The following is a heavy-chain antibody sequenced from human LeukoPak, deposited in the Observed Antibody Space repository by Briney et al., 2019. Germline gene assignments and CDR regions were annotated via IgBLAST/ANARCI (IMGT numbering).Heavy chain of an antibody. CDR1: GGSFSGYY. CDR3: ARGGGIAAAGKDGWFDP. CDR2: INHSGST. D-gene: IGHD6-13*01. Sequence: SETLSLTCAVYGGSFSGYYWSWIRQPPGKGLEWIGEINHSGSTNYNPSLKSRVTISVDTSKNQFSLKLSSVTAADTAVYYCARGGGIAAAGKDGWFDPWGQGTLVTVSS. V-gene: IGHV4-34*01. J-gene: IGHJ5*02.